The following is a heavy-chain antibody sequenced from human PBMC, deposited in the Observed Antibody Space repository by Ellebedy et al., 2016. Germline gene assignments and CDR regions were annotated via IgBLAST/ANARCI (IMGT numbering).Heavy chain of an antibody. Sequence: SETLSLTCAVYGGSFSGYYWSWIRQPPGKGLEWIGEINHSGSTNYNPSLKSRVTISVDTSKNQFSLKLSSVTAADTAVYYCARGHGSSGWRDAFDIWGQGTMVTASS. D-gene: IGHD6-19*01. CDR3: ARGHGSSGWRDAFDI. V-gene: IGHV4-34*01. CDR1: GGSFSGYY. J-gene: IGHJ3*02. CDR2: INHSGST.